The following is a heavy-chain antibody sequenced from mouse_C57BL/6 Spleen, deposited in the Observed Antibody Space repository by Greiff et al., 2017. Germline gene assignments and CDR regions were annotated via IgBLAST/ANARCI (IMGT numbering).Heavy chain of an antibody. CDR2: INPNNGGT. CDR3: AGILYYDYDVGSYAMDY. CDR1: GYTFTDYY. Sequence: VHVKQSGAELVKPGASVKISCKASGYTFTDYYMSWVKQSHGKSLEWIGDINPNNGGTSYNQTFQGKATLTVDKSSSTAYMELLSLTSEVSSVYYCAGILYYDYDVGSYAMDYWGQGTSVTVSS. D-gene: IGHD2-4*01. J-gene: IGHJ4*01. V-gene: IGHV1-26*01.